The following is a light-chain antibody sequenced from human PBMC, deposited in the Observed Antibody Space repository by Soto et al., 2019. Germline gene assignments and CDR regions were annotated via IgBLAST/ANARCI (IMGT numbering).Light chain of an antibody. CDR2: GAS. V-gene: IGKV3-20*01. Sequence: EIVLTQSPGTLSLSPGERATLSCRASQSVSSSYLAWYQQKPGQAPRLLIYGASSRATGIPDRFSGSGSGTDLTLTISRLEPEDLAVYYCQQYGIAPTFGQGTKVEIK. J-gene: IGKJ1*01. CDR3: QQYGIAPT. CDR1: QSVSSSY.